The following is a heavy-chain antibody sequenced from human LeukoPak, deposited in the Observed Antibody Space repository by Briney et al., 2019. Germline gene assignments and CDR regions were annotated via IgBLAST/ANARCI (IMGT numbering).Heavy chain of an antibody. J-gene: IGHJ4*02. CDR3: AREYGGNSWFSY. CDR2: IYYSGST. V-gene: IGHV4-59*01. Sequence: PSETLSLTCTVSGGSISSYYWSWIRQPPGKGLEWIGYIYYSGSTNYNPSLKSRVTILVDTSKNQFSLKLSSVTAADTAVYYCAREYGGNSWFSYWGQGTLVTVSS. D-gene: IGHD4-23*01. CDR1: GGSISSYY.